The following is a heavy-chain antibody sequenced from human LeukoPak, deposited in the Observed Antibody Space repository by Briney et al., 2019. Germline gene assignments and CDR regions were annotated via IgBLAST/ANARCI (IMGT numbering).Heavy chain of an antibody. J-gene: IGHJ5*02. CDR2: IYHSGST. CDR1: GGSISSGGYS. CDR3: ARVITSTGGWFDP. Sequence: SQTLSLTCAVSGGSISSGGYSWRWIRQPPGTGLEWIGYIYHSGSTYYNPSLKSRVTISVDRSKNQFSLKLSSVTAADTAVYYCARVITSTGGWFDPWGQGTLVTVSS. V-gene: IGHV4-30-2*01. D-gene: IGHD3-22*01.